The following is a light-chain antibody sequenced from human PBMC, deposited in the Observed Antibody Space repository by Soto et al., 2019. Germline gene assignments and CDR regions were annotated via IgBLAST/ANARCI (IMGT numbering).Light chain of an antibody. CDR1: HSVNSH. J-gene: IGKJ4*01. CDR3: QQYRVWPPVLT. CDR2: GAS. V-gene: IGKV3-15*01. Sequence: IVLTQSPGTLSLSPGAIVTLSCRTSHSVNSHVAWYQQKPGQAPRLLLYGASNRATGIPVRFSGSGFGTEFTLNISSLQSEDFAVYYCQQYRVWPPVLTCGGGTKVDIK.